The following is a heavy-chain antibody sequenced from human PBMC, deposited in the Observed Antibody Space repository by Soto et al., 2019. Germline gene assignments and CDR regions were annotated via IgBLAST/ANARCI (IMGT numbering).Heavy chain of an antibody. CDR3: EKGGRQWLVTSDFNY. CDR1: GFTFSSYG. Sequence: GGSLRLSCAASGFTFSSYGMHWVRQAPGKGLEWVAVIWYDGSNKYYADSVKGRFTISRDSSKNTVSLEMTSLRAEDTAVYYCEKGGRQWLVTSDFNYWGQGALVNVSS. J-gene: IGHJ4*02. CDR2: IWYDGSNK. D-gene: IGHD6-19*01. V-gene: IGHV3-30*02.